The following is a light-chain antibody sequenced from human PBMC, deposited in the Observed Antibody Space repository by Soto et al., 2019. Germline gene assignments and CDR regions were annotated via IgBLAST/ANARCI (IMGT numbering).Light chain of an antibody. CDR2: DAS. V-gene: IGKV1-33*01. Sequence: DIQMTQSPSSLSASVGDRGTITCQASQDISNYLNWYQQKPGKAPKLLIYDASNLETGVPSRFSGSGSGTDFTFTISSLQPEDIATYYCQQYDNLPLTFGGVTKVDIK. CDR3: QQYDNLPLT. J-gene: IGKJ4*01. CDR1: QDISNY.